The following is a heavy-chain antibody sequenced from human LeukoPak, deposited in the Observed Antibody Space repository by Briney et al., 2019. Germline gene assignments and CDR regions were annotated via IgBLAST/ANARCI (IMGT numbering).Heavy chain of an antibody. D-gene: IGHD3-3*01. CDR2: IHHSGST. CDR3: ARIFGGFD. J-gene: IGHJ4*02. V-gene: IGHV4-4*02. Sequence: SGTLSLTCAVSGGSVSSTNWWSWVRQPSGKGLEWIGEIHHSGSTNYNPSLRSRVTVSVDKSENQFSLKLSSVTAADTAVYYCARIFGGFDWGLGTLVTVSS. CDR1: GGSVSSTNW.